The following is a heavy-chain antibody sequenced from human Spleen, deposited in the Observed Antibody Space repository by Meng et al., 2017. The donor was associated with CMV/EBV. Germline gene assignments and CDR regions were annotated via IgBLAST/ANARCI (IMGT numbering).Heavy chain of an antibody. J-gene: IGHJ5*02. CDR1: WDSVSSKSAA. CDR2: TYYRSKWYN. D-gene: IGHD3-16*01. CDR3: TRDVLGGFDP. Sequence: QTLSLTCAISWDSVSSKSAAWNWIRQSPSRGLEWLGRTYYRSKWYNEYAVSLKSRITIHPDTSKNQFSLQLNSVTPEDTAVYYCTRDVLGGFDPWGQGTLVTVSS. V-gene: IGHV6-1*01.